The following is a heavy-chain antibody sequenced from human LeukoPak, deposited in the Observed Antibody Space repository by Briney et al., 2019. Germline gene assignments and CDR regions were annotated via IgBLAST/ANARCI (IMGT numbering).Heavy chain of an antibody. CDR3: ARDSTTWSRAGY. J-gene: IGHJ4*02. CDR1: GVAVRTSY. D-gene: IGHD6-13*01. CDR2: IYGEGNT. V-gene: IGHV3-53*01. Sequence: GGSLRLSCAASGVAVRTSYMIWIRQAPGKGLEWVSVIYGEGNTYYADSVKGRFTISRDDSKNTLSLQMTSLRAADTAIYYCARDSTTWSRAGYWGQGTLVTVSS.